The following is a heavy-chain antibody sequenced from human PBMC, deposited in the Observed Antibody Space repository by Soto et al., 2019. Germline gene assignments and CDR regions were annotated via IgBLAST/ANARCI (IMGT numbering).Heavy chain of an antibody. CDR3: ARDQPNDAFDI. V-gene: IGHV3-11*01. CDR2: ISSSGSTI. CDR1: GFTFSVYY. Sequence: GGSLRLSCAASGFTFSVYYMSWIRQAPGKGLEWVSYISSSGSTIYYADSVKGRFTISRDNAKNSLYLQMNSLRAEDTAVYYCARDQPNDAFDIWGQGTMVTVSS. J-gene: IGHJ3*02.